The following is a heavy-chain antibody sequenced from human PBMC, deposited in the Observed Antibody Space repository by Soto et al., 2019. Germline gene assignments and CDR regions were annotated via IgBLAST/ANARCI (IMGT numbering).Heavy chain of an antibody. Sequence: GASVKVSCKASGYTFTSYAMHWVRQAPGQRLEWMGWINAGNGNTKYSQKFQGRVTITRDTSASTACMELSSLRSEDTAVYYCARDLITIFGVVINYYYGMDVWGQGTTVTVSS. CDR3: ARDLITIFGVVINYYYGMDV. CDR1: GYTFTSYA. J-gene: IGHJ6*02. D-gene: IGHD3-3*01. CDR2: INAGNGNT. V-gene: IGHV1-3*01.